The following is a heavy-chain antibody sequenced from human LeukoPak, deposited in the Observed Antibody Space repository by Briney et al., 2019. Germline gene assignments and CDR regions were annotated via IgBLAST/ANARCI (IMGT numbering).Heavy chain of an antibody. D-gene: IGHD6-19*01. CDR3: AKGASSGWYTPSDYFQH. J-gene: IGHJ1*01. CDR2: ISGSGGST. Sequence: GSLRLSCAASGFTFSSYAMSWVRQAPGKGPEWVSAISGSGGSTYYADSVKGRFTISRDNSKNTLYLQMNSLRAEDTAVYYCAKGASSGWYTPSDYFQHWGQGTLVTVSS. CDR1: GFTFSSYA. V-gene: IGHV3-23*01.